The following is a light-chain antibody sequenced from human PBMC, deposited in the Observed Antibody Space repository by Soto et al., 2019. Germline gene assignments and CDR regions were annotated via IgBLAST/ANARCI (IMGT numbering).Light chain of an antibody. V-gene: IGKV1D-13*01. CDR1: QGISSA. CDR3: QQFNNYLFT. CDR2: DAS. Sequence: AIQLTQSPSSLSASVGDRVTITCRASQGISSALAWYQQKPGKAPKLLIYDASSLESGVPSRFSGSVSGTDFTLTISSLQPEDFATYYCQQFNNYLFTFGPGIKVDIK. J-gene: IGKJ3*01.